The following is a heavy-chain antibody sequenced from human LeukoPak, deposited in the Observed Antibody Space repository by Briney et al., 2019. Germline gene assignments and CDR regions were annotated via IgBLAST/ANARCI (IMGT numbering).Heavy chain of an antibody. D-gene: IGHD3-3*01. CDR2: INPNSGGT. CDR1: RYTFTGYY. CDR3: AKGLRFLEWLLVPNNWFDP. V-gene: IGHV1-2*02. Sequence: ASVTVSCKASRYTFTGYYMHWVRQAPGQGLEWMGWINPNSGGTNYAQKFQGRVTMTRDTSISTAYMELSRLRSDDTAVYYCAKGLRFLEWLLVPNNWFDPWGQGTLVTVSS. J-gene: IGHJ5*02.